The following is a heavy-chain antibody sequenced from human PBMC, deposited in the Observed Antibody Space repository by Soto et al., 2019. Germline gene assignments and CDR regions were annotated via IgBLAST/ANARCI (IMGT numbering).Heavy chain of an antibody. V-gene: IGHV1-2*02. CDR3: ARDGGSHSLAPKNNFFDT. D-gene: IGHD3-16*01. CDR2: INANNGGA. Sequence: QVQLVQSGDEVKNPGASVKVSCKPSGYTFTDYHIHWVRQAPGQGLEFMGWINANNGGAGFAQPFQGRLTVTRDTSISTVYMEFSNRRSDDTAVYCSARDGGSHSLAPKNNFFDTVVHGTRVTVSS. CDR1: GYTFTDYH. J-gene: IGHJ5*01.